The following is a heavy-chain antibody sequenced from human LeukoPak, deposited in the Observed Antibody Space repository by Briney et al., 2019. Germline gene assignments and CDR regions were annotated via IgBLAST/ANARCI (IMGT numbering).Heavy chain of an antibody. Sequence: SETLSLTCTVSGGSINSYYWSWIRQPPGKGLEWIGYTYTSGSTNYNPSLKSRVTISVDMSKNQFSLKLNSVTAADTAVYYCARRRLTWFDPWGQGTLVTVSS. CDR3: ARRRLTWFDP. CDR2: TYTSGST. V-gene: IGHV4-4*09. D-gene: IGHD2-8*01. J-gene: IGHJ5*02. CDR1: GGSINSYY.